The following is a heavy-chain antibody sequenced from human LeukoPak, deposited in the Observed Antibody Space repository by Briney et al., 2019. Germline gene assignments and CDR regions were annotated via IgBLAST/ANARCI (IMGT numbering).Heavy chain of an antibody. CDR1: GFAFISHT. CDR2: SISIVGSA. V-gene: IGHV3-23*01. Sequence: GGSISLSCAATGFAFISHTMTWGRQAQGKGLEWVSVSISIVGSAYDASNEKGRYATSRDNPTNTLYLQRNSLRAEDTAVYYCAKGRGSRIQNWYFYLWGGDTRDTVSS. CDR3: AKGRGSRIQNWYFYL. D-gene: IGHD5-18*01. J-gene: IGHJ2*01.